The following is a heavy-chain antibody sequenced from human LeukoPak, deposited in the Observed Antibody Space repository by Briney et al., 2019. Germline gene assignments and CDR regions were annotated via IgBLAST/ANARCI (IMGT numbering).Heavy chain of an antibody. Sequence: GRSLRLSCAASGFNFYDYAIHWVRQAPGKGLEWVSGISWNSGSIGYADSVKGRFTISRDNAKNSLYLQMNSLRAEDTALYYCQSSGYYYGAFDIWGQGTMVTVSS. CDR2: ISWNSGSI. CDR1: GFNFYDYA. D-gene: IGHD3-22*01. CDR3: QSSGYYYGAFDI. J-gene: IGHJ3*02. V-gene: IGHV3-9*01.